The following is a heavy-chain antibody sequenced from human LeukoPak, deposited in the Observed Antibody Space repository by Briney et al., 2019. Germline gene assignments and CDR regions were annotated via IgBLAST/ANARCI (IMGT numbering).Heavy chain of an antibody. Sequence: GASVKVSCKASGYTFTSYGISWVRQAPGQGLEWMGWISVYNGNTNYAQKFQGRVTMTRDTSISTAYMELSRLRSDDTAVYYCARPSYSGSSTLGDAFDIWGRGTMVTVSS. CDR3: ARPSYSGSSTLGDAFDI. V-gene: IGHV1-18*01. J-gene: IGHJ3*02. D-gene: IGHD1-26*01. CDR2: ISVYNGNT. CDR1: GYTFTSYG.